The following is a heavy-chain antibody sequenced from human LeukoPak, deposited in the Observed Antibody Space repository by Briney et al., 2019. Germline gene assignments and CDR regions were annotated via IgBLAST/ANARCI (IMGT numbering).Heavy chain of an antibody. CDR2: IKPDGTEE. V-gene: IGHV3-7*01. CDR1: GFTFSDYW. D-gene: IGHD1-26*01. J-gene: IGHJ6*02. Sequence: GGSLRLSCAASGFTFSDYWMSWVRQAPGKGPEWVAHIKPDGTEEHYVASVKGRFTFSRDNARKSLYLHMNSLRVEDTAVYYCATYEKWVPGDVWGQGTTVSVSS. CDR3: ATYEKWVPGDV.